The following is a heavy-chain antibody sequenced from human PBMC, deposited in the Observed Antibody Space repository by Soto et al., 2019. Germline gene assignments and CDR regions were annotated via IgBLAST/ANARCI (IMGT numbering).Heavy chain of an antibody. V-gene: IGHV3-30-3*01. CDR1: GFTFSSYA. CDR3: ASSYDFWSGYDYYYYYGMDV. Sequence: QVQLVESGGGVVQPGRSLRLSCAASGFTFSSYAMHWVRQAPGKGLEWVAVISYDGSNKYYADSVKGRFTISRDNSKNTLYLQMNSLRAEDTAVYYCASSYDFWSGYDYYYYYGMDVWGQGTTVTVSS. J-gene: IGHJ6*02. D-gene: IGHD3-3*01. CDR2: ISYDGSNK.